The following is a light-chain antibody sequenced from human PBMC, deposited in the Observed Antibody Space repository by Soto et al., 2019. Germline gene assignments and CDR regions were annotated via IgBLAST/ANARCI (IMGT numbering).Light chain of an antibody. V-gene: IGKV3-11*01. CDR1: QSVGKY. CDR3: QQRGNRPPWT. Sequence: EIAMTQSPATRSLSPGERATLSWGASQSVGKYLVWYQQKPGQAPRLLIYDASNRATGIPARFSGSVSGTDFTLTISSLETEDVAVYYCQQRGNRPPWTFGQGTKVDIK. CDR2: DAS. J-gene: IGKJ1*01.